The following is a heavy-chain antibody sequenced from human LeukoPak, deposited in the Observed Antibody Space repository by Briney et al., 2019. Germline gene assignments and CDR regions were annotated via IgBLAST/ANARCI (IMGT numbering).Heavy chain of an antibody. CDR1: GFTFSSYA. D-gene: IGHD6-6*01. V-gene: IGHV3-23*01. J-gene: IGHJ4*02. Sequence: GGSLRLSCAASGFTFSSYAMYWVRQAPEKGLEGVSGISGSGGSTYYADSVKGRFTISRDNSKNTLYLKMNSLRAEDTAVYYCAKDRGYSSSSASVFDYWGQGTLVTVSS. CDR3: AKDRGYSSSSASVFDY. CDR2: ISGSGGST.